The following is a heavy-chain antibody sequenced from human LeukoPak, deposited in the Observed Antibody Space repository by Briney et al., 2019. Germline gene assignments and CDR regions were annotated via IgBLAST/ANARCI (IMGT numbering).Heavy chain of an antibody. Sequence: PSETLSLTCVVYAGSFSGSYWSWIRQPPGKGLEWIGEINHSGSTNYNPSLKSRVTISVDTSKNQFSLKLSSVTAADTAVYYCARERTYCSGGSCAFDPWGQGTLVTVSS. CDR1: AGSFSGSY. CDR2: INHSGST. D-gene: IGHD2-15*01. J-gene: IGHJ5*02. V-gene: IGHV4-34*01. CDR3: ARERTYCSGGSCAFDP.